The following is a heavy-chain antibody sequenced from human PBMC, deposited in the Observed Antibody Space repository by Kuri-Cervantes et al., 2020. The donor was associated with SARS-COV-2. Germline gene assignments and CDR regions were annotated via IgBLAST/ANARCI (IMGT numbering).Heavy chain of an antibody. V-gene: IGHV3-74*01. CDR2: INPDGSYT. CDR3: AKDFSVWLQSEYYFDY. J-gene: IGHJ4*02. Sequence: GSLRLSCAASGFTFSGHWIHWVRQAPGKGLVWVSRINPDGSYTNNADSVKGRFTLSRDNAKNMLFLQMNSLRAEDTAVYYCAKDFSVWLQSEYYFDYWGQGTLVTVSS. CDR1: GFTFSGHW. D-gene: IGHD5-24*01.